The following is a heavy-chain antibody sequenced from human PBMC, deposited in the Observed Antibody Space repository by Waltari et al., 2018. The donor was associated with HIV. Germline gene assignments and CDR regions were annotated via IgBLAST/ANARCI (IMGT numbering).Heavy chain of an antibody. V-gene: IGHV1-2*02. CDR1: GYTFTDYY. CDR3: TRAQSHVHGLDV. CDR2: ININSVGT. J-gene: IGHJ6*02. Sequence: QVQLVQSGAELKKSGASVKVSCKPSGYTFTDYYIHWVRQAPGQGLEGIGWININSVGTNVSQKFRGRVTLTKDTSINTAYMQLSSLGSDDTSIYYCTRAQSHVHGLDVWGQGTTVTVSS.